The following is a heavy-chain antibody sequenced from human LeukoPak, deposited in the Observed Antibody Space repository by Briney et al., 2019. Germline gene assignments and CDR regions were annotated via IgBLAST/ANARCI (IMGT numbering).Heavy chain of an antibody. D-gene: IGHD4-17*01. V-gene: IGHV1-8*03. CDR1: GYTFTSYD. J-gene: IGHJ4*02. CDR2: MNPNSGNT. Sequence: GALVKVSCKASGYTFTSYDINWVRQATGQGLEWMGWMNPNSGNTGYAQKFQGRVTITRNTSISTAYMELSSLRSEDTAVYYCARDYGDYHFDYWGQGTLVTVSS. CDR3: ARDYGDYHFDY.